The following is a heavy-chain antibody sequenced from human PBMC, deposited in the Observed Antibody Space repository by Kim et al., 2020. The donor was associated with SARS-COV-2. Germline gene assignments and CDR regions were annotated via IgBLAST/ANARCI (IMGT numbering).Heavy chain of an antibody. Sequence: TKYSQKFQGRVTITRDTSASTAYMELSSLRSEDTAVYYCARGLTTNYFDYWGQGTLVTVSS. J-gene: IGHJ4*02. D-gene: IGHD4-4*01. V-gene: IGHV1-3*01. CDR3: ARGLTTNYFDY. CDR2: T.